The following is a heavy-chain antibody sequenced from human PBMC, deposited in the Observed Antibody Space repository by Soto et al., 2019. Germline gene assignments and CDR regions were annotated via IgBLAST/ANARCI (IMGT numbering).Heavy chain of an antibody. D-gene: IGHD1-7*01. CDR1: GDSVSSNSAA. Sequence: PSQTLSLTRAIAGDSVSSNSAAWNWIRQSPSRGLEWLGRTCYRSKWYNDYAVSVKSRITINPDTSKNQFSLQLNPVTPEDTAVYYCARGVTGTTGFDYWGQGTLVTVSS. CDR2: TCYRSKWYN. J-gene: IGHJ4*02. CDR3: ARGVTGTTGFDY. V-gene: IGHV6-1*01.